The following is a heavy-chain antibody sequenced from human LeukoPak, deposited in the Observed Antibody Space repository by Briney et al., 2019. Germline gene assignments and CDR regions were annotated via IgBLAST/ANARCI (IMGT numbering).Heavy chain of an antibody. D-gene: IGHD4-23*01. J-gene: IGHJ2*01. V-gene: IGHV3-48*01. CDR1: GFTFSSCS. CDR2: ISSSGSTL. Sequence: GGSLRLSCAASGFTFSSCSMNWVRQAPGKGLEWVSYISSSGSTLYYADSVQGRFTISRDNAKESLYLQMNSLRAEDTAVYYCATGGGGNWYFDLWGRGTLVTVSS. CDR3: ATGGGGNWYFDL.